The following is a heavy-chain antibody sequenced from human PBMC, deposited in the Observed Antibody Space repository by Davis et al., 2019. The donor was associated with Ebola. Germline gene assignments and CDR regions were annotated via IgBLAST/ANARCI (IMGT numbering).Heavy chain of an antibody. Sequence: GESLKISCAASGFTFSSYAMSWVRQAPGKGLEWVSAISGSGGSTYYADSVKGRFTISRANSKNTLYLQMNSLRAEDTAVYYCARAGGYCSGGSCYSHGGFDYWGQGTLVTVSS. D-gene: IGHD2-15*01. J-gene: IGHJ4*02. CDR1: GFTFSSYA. CDR2: ISGSGGST. CDR3: ARAGGYCSGGSCYSHGGFDY. V-gene: IGHV3-23*01.